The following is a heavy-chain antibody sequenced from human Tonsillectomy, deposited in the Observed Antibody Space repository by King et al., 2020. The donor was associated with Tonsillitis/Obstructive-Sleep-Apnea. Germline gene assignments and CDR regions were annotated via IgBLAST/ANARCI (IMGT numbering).Heavy chain of an antibody. CDR2: ISYDGSNK. J-gene: IGHJ3*02. CDR1: GFTFSSYA. Sequence: VQLVESGGGVVQPGRSLRLSCAASGFTFSSYAMHWVRQAPGKGLEWVAVISYDGSNKYYADSVKGRFTISRDNSKNTLYLQMNSLRAEDTAVYYCASDRNRLGDYDAFDIWGQGTMVTVSS. V-gene: IGHV3-30*01. D-gene: IGHD4-17*01. CDR3: ASDRNRLGDYDAFDI.